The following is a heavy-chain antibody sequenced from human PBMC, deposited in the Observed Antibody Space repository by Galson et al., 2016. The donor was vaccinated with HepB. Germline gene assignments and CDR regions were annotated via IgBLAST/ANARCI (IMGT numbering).Heavy chain of an antibody. D-gene: IGHD3-10*01. CDR3: TRDEIRGVLRFDY. J-gene: IGHJ4*02. Sequence: SLRLSCAASGFTFSDYYMSWIRQAPGKGLEWIFYISGSGTYIDYADSVKGRFTISRDNAKNSLYLQMNSLTVEDTAVYYCTRDEIRGVLRFDYWGQRSLVIVSS. CDR1: GFTFSDYY. CDR2: ISGSGTYI. V-gene: IGHV3-11*06.